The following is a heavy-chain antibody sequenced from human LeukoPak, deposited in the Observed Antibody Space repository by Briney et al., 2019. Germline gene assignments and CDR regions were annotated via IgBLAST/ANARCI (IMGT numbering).Heavy chain of an antibody. CDR3: ARAGPTVVTPTGY. CDR1: GFTFNIYG. J-gene: IGHJ4*02. CDR2: ISGSGGRR. V-gene: IGHV3-23*01. D-gene: IGHD4-23*01. Sequence: PGGSLRLSCAASGFTFNIYGMNWVRQAPGKGLEWVSAISGSGGRRYYADSVKGRFTIARDNSKNTLYLQMNSLRAEDTAVYYCARAGPTVVTPTGYWGQGTLVTVSS.